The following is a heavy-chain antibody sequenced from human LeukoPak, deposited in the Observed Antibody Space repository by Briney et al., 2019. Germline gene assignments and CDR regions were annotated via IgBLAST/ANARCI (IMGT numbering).Heavy chain of an antibody. CDR3: ASAIGQWLVLDY. V-gene: IGHV3-30-3*01. J-gene: IGHJ4*02. Sequence: GRSLRLSCAASGFTFSSYTMHWVRQAPGKGLEWVAVLSHDGSNEYYADSVKGRFTISRDNSKSTLYLQMSSLRAEDTAVYYCASAIGQWLVLDYWGQGTLVTVSP. CDR2: LSHDGSNE. CDR1: GFTFSSYT. D-gene: IGHD6-19*01.